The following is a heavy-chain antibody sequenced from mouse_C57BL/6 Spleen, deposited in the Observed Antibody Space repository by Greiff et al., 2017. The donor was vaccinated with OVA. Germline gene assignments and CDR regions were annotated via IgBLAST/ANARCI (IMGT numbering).Heavy chain of an antibody. J-gene: IGHJ1*03. D-gene: IGHD2-5*01. CDR2: ISGGGGNT. V-gene: IGHV5-9*01. CDR1: GFTFSSYT. CDR3: ARQDSNYWYFDV. Sequence: EVMLVESGGGLVKPGGSLKLSCAASGFTFSSYTMSWVRQTPEKRLEWVATISGGGGNTYYPDSVKGRFTISRDNAKNTLYLQMSSLRSEDTALYYCARQDSNYWYFDVWGTGTTVTVSS.